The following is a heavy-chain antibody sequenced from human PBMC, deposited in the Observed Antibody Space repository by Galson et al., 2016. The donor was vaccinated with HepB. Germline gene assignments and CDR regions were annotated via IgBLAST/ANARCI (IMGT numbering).Heavy chain of an antibody. CDR1: GFTFSSYA. D-gene: IGHD5-12*01. Sequence: SLRLSCAASGFTFSSYAMTWVRQAPGKGLEWVSGITTSGDRTLSADSVKGRFTVSRDNSNNTLFLQMNGLRAEDTAVYYCAKDRYGAYPDYFDYWGQGTLVTVSS. CDR3: AKDRYGAYPDYFDY. V-gene: IGHV3-23*01. CDR2: ITTSGDRT. J-gene: IGHJ4*02.